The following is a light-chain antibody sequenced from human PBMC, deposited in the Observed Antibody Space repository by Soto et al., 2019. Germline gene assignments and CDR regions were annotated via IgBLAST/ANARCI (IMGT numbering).Light chain of an antibody. CDR1: QSVSSY. CDR3: RQRSNWPPVT. J-gene: IGKJ4*01. V-gene: IGKV3-11*01. CDR2: DAS. Sequence: EIVLTQSPATLSLSPGERATLSCRASQSVSSYLAWYQQKPGQAPRLLIYDASNWATGNPARFSGSGSGTDFTLTISSIEPEDFAIYYCRQRSNWPPVTFGGGTKVEIK.